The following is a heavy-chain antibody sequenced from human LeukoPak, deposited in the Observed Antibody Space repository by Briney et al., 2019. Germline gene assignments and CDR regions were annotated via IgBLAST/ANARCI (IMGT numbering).Heavy chain of an antibody. D-gene: IGHD4-17*01. V-gene: IGHV4-59*11. CDR1: GGSMSSHY. Sequence: SETLSLTCTVSGGSMSSHYWNWIRQSPGKGLEWIGYIYDSGSTNYNPSLKNRVTISVDTSKNRFSLKLSSVTAADTALYYCARDLGRDYGDYVFDPWGQGTLVIVSS. J-gene: IGHJ5*02. CDR3: ARDLGRDYGDYVFDP. CDR2: IYDSGST.